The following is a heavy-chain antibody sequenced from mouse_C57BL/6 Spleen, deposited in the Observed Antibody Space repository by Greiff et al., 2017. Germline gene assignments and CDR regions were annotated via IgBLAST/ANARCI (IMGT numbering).Heavy chain of an antibody. CDR1: GYTFTSYW. D-gene: IGHD3-2*02. J-gene: IGHJ4*01. V-gene: IGHV1-74*01. CDR3: AISRQLRLPYYYAMDY. Sequence: QVQLQQPGAELVKPGASVKVSCKASGYTFTSYWMHWVKQRPGQGLEWIGRIHPSDSDTNYNQKFKGKATLTVDKSSSTAYMQLSSLTSEDSAVYYCAISRQLRLPYYYAMDYWGQGTSVTVAS. CDR2: IHPSDSDT.